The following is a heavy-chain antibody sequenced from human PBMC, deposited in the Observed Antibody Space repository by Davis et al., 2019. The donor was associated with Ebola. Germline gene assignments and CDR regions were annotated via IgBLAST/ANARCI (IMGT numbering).Heavy chain of an antibody. J-gene: IGHJ6*02. D-gene: IGHD4-11*01. V-gene: IGHV1-69*04. CDR3: ARDYSNYYYGMDV. CDR2: IIPILGIA. CDR1: GGTFSSYA. Sequence: SVKVSCKASGGTFSSYAISWVRQAPGQGLEWMGRIIPILGIANYAQKFQGRVTITADKSTSTAYMELNSLRAEDTAVYYCARDYSNYYYGMDVWGQGTTVTVSS.